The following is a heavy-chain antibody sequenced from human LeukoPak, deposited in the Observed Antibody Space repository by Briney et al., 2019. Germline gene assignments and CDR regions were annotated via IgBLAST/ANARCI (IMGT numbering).Heavy chain of an antibody. CDR1: GFTFSSYA. Sequence: GGSLRLSCAASGFTFSSYAMSWVRQAPGKGLEWVSDINGSGGSTYYADSVKGRFTISRDNSKNTLYLQMNSLRSEDTAVYYCARVTLWFGEFFHWFDPWGQGTLVTVSS. J-gene: IGHJ5*02. V-gene: IGHV3-23*01. D-gene: IGHD3-10*01. CDR2: INGSGGST. CDR3: ARVTLWFGEFFHWFDP.